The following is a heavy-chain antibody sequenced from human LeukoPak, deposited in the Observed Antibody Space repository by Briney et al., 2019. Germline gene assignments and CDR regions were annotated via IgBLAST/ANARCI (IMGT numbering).Heavy chain of an antibody. J-gene: IGHJ4*02. CDR2: ISYDGSNK. V-gene: IGHV3-30*09. CDR3: AKGDSSWYYYLGRN. CDR1: GFTFSNYA. Sequence: GGSLRLSCAASGFTFSNYAIHWVRQAPGKGLEWVAVISYDGSNKYYADSVKGRFAISRDNSKNTLFLQMNSLRAEDTAVYYCAKGDSSWYYYLGRNWGQGTLVTVSS. D-gene: IGHD6-13*01.